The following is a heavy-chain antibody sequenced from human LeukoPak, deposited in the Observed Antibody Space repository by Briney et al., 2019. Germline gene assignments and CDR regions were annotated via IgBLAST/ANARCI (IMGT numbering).Heavy chain of an antibody. CDR2: IYHSGNT. V-gene: IGHV4-38-2*02. Sequence: PSETLSLTCTVSGYSISTSYYWGWIRQPPGKGLEWIGSIYHSGNTYYNPSLKSRVTISVDTSKNQFSLKLSSVTAADTAVYYCARGEGNTIFGVVNLSYYYYYMDVWGKGTTVTVSS. CDR1: GYSISTSYY. CDR3: ARGEGNTIFGVVNLSYYYYYMDV. D-gene: IGHD3-3*01. J-gene: IGHJ6*03.